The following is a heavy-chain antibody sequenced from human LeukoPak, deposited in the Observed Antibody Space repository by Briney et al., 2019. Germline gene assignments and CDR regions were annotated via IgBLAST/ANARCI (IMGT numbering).Heavy chain of an antibody. D-gene: IGHD2-2*01. CDR3: ARCTASCYANAFDV. J-gene: IGHJ3*01. CDR1: GFTFNNNA. Sequence: GGSLRLSCATSGFTFNNNAMSWVRQAPGKGLEWVSAINGGGDATEYADSVKGRFTIFRDNSKNTLYLQMNSLRPDDTAVYYCARCTASCYANAFDVWGQGTLLTVSS. V-gene: IGHV3-23*01. CDR2: INGGGDAT.